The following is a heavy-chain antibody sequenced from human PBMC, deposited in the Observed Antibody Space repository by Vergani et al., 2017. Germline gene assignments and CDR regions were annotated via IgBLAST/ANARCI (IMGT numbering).Heavy chain of an antibody. CDR1: VYTFSSYA. CDR3: AIQQQLGPLDY. CDR2: IIPIFGTA. D-gene: IGHD6-13*01. V-gene: IGHV1-69*18. Sequence: QVQVVQSGAEVKKSGASVKVSCKTSVYTFSSYAISWVRQAPGQGLEWMGRIIPIFGTANYAQKFQGRVTITADESTSTAYMELSSLRSEDTAVYYCAIQQQLGPLDYWGQGTLVTVSS. J-gene: IGHJ4*02.